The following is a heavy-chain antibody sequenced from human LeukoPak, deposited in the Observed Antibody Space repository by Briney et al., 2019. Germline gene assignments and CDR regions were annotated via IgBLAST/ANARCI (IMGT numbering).Heavy chain of an antibody. Sequence: GGSLRLSCAASGFTFRSYAMSWVRQAPGQGLEWVSSISRSSSDIYYADSVKGRFTISRDNAKNSLYLQMNSLRDEDTAVYYCAGQKGMDVWGKGTTVTVSS. CDR2: ISRSSSDI. J-gene: IGHJ6*04. V-gene: IGHV3-21*01. CDR1: GFTFRSYA. CDR3: AGQKGMDV.